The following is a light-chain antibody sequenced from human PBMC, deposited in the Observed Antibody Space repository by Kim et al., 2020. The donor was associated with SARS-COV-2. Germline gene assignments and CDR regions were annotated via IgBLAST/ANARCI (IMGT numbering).Light chain of an antibody. CDR1: QSISSW. V-gene: IGKV1-5*01. J-gene: IGKJ1*01. CDR2: YAS. CDR3: QQYNSYSPT. Sequence: GDRVTITCRATQSISSWLAWYQQKTGKAPKLLICYASSLESGDPSRFSSSGSGTASTLTISSLQPDDFATYYCQQYNSYSPTFAQGT.